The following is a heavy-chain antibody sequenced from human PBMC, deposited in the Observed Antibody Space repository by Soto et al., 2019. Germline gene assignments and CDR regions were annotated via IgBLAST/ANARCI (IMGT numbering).Heavy chain of an antibody. CDR3: ARDPGVTASYYFDY. V-gene: IGHV1-2*04. D-gene: IGHD2-21*02. J-gene: IGHJ4*02. CDR1: GYTFTGYY. CDR2: INPNSGGT. Sequence: ASVKVSCKASGYTFTGYYMHWVRQAPGQGLEWMGWINPNSGGTNYAQKFQGWVTMTRDTSISTAYMELSRLRSDDTAVYYCARDPGVTASYYFDYWGQGTLVTVS.